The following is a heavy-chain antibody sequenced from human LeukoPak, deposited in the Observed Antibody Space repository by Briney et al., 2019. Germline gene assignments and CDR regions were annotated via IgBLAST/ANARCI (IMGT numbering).Heavy chain of an antibody. J-gene: IGHJ6*02. CDR1: GGTFSSYA. CDR2: IIPIFGTA. CDR3: AFTIFGVVILRSLRYYGMDV. V-gene: IGHV1-69*13. Sequence: SVKVSCKASGGTFSSYAISWVRQAPGQGLEWMGGIIPIFGTANYAQKFQGRVTITADESTSTAYMELSSLRSEDTAVYYCAFTIFGVVILRSLRYYGMDVWGQGTSVTVSS. D-gene: IGHD3-3*01.